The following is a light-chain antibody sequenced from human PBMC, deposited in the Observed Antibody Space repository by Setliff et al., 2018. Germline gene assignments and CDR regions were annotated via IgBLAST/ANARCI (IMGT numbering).Light chain of an antibody. CDR3: SSYAGSNNYV. CDR1: SSDVGGYNY. Sequence: QSVLTQPPSASGSPGQSVTISCTGTSSDVGGYNYVSWYQQHPGKAPKLMIYEVSKWPSGVPDRFSGSKSGNTASLTVSGLQAVDEADYYCSSYAGSNNYVFGTGTKVTVL. CDR2: EVS. J-gene: IGLJ1*01. V-gene: IGLV2-8*01.